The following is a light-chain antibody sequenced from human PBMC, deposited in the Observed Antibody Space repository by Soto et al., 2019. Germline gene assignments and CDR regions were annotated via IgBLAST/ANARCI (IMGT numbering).Light chain of an antibody. J-gene: IGKJ2*03. CDR3: QQRSSWYS. CDR2: DAS. CDR1: QSVTRY. Sequence: EIVLTQSPATLSLSPGERATLSCRASQSVTRYLAWYQQKPGQAPRLLIYDASNRATGVPARFSGSWSGTDFTLTISSLQPEDFAVYYCQQRSSWYSFGQGTKLEIK. V-gene: IGKV3-11*01.